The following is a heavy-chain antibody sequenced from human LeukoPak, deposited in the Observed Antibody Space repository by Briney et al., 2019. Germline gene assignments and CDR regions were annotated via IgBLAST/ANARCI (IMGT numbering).Heavy chain of an antibody. J-gene: IGHJ6*02. CDR1: GASISTRSNY. Sequence: SETLSLTCTVSGASISTRSNYWGWIRQPPGKGLEWIGSIYYSGSTYFNPSLQSRVTLSVDTSNSQFFLKLNSVTAADTVVYYCVRDYGDYARQYYYGMDVWGQGTTVTVSS. D-gene: IGHD4-17*01. CDR3: VRDYGDYARQYYYGMDV. V-gene: IGHV4-39*01. CDR2: IYYSGST.